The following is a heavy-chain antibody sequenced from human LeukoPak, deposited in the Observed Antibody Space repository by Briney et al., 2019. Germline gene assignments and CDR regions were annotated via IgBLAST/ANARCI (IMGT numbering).Heavy chain of an antibody. J-gene: IGHJ4*02. V-gene: IGHV3-21*01. CDR3: ARARGGSSWSDY. Sequence: PGGSLRLSCAASGFTFSSYGMSWVRQAPGKGLEWVSSISSSSSYIYYADSVKGRFTISRDNAKNSLYLQMNSLRAEDTAVYYCARARGGSSWSDYWGQGTLVTVSS. CDR1: GFTFSSYG. CDR2: ISSSSSYI. D-gene: IGHD6-13*01.